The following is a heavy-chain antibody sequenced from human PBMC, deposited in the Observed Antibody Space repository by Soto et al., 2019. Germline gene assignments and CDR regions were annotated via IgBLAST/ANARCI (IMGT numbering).Heavy chain of an antibody. CDR2: IYYSGST. D-gene: IGHD3-22*01. CDR3: SRHLNNYYDSSGYYAHFDY. Sequence: SETLALTCTVSGGSISSSSYYWGWIRQPPGKVLEWIGSIYYSGSTYYNPSLKSRVTISVDTSKNQCSLKLSSVTAADTAVYYCSRHLNNYYDSSGYYAHFDYWGHGTLVTVSS. J-gene: IGHJ4*01. CDR1: GGSISSSSYY. V-gene: IGHV4-39*01.